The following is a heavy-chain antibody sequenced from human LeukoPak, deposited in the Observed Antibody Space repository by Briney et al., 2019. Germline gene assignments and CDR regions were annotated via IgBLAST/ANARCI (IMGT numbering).Heavy chain of an antibody. V-gene: IGHV4-39*01. CDR2: IYYSGST. CDR3: ARLEGITAFDY. J-gene: IGHJ4*02. D-gene: IGHD1-20*01. CDR1: GGSISSSSYY. Sequence: SETMSLTCIVSGGSISSSSYYWGWIRQPPGKGLEWIGSIYYSGSTYYNPSLKSRVTISVDTSKNQFSLKLSSVTAADTAVYYCARLEGITAFDYWGQGTLVTVSS.